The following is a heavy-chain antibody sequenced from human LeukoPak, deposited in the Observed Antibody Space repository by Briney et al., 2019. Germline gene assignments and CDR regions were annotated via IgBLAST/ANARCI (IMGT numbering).Heavy chain of an antibody. V-gene: IGHV4-4*02. CDR3: ARRGMYSSGWYYYYYMDV. Sequence: SETLSLTCAVSGGSISSSNWWSWVRQPPGKGLEWIGEINHSGSTNYNPSLKSRVTISVDTSKNQFSLKLSPVTAADTAVYYCARRGMYSSGWYYYYYMDVWGKGTTVTISS. CDR1: GGSISSSNW. CDR2: INHSGST. J-gene: IGHJ6*03. D-gene: IGHD6-19*01.